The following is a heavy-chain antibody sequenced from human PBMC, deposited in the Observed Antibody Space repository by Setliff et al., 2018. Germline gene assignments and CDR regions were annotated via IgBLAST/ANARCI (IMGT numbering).Heavy chain of an antibody. Sequence: GASVKVSCKASGYTFTAYDIVWVRQATGQGLEWMGWMNPNSGRTGYPQKFQGRVTMTRNTSISTAYMELSSLRSEDTAIYYCARGDFYYYFYMDVWGKGTTVTVSS. J-gene: IGHJ6*03. CDR1: GYTFTAYD. CDR2: MNPNSGRT. V-gene: IGHV1-8*02. CDR3: ARGDFYYYFYMDV.